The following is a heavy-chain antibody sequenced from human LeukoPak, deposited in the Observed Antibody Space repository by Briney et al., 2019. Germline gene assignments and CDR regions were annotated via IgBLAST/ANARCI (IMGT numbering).Heavy chain of an antibody. CDR1: GGSISSGDYY. V-gene: IGHV4-30-4*01. CDR3: ARDQGELGMDY. Sequence: SETLSLTCTVSGGSISSGDYYWSWIRQPPGKGLEWIGYIYYSGSTYYNPSLKSRVTISVDTSKNQFSLKLSSVTAADTAVYYCARDQGELGMDYWGQGTLVTVSS. CDR2: IYYSGST. D-gene: IGHD7-27*01. J-gene: IGHJ4*02.